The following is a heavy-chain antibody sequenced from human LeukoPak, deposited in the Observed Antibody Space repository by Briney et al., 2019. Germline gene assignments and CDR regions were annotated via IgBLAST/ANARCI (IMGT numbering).Heavy chain of an antibody. CDR2: INHSGST. V-gene: IGHV4-34*01. D-gene: IGHD5-12*01. CDR1: GGSFSGYY. CDR3: ARERYSGYDSPFDY. Sequence: SETLSLTCAVYGGSFSGYYWSWIRQPPGKGLEWIGEINHSGSTNYNPSLKSRVTISVDTSKNQFSLKLSSVTAADTAVYYCARERYSGYDSPFDYWGQGTLVTVSS. J-gene: IGHJ4*02.